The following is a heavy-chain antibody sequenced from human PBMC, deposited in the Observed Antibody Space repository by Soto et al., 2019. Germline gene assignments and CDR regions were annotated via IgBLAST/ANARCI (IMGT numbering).Heavy chain of an antibody. CDR2: ISRNSDTI. D-gene: IGHD4-17*01. J-gene: IGHJ4*02. CDR1: GFTFSSYS. V-gene: IGHV3-48*01. Sequence: PGGSLRLSCAASGFTFSSYSMNWVRQAPGKGLEWVSYISRNSDTIDYADSVKGRFTISRDNAKNSLYLQINSLRAEDTAVYYCARDLDYAFDYWGQGTLVTVSS. CDR3: ARDLDYAFDY.